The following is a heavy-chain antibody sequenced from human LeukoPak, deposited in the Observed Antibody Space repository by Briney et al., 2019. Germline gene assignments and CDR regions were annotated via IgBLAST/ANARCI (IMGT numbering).Heavy chain of an antibody. J-gene: IGHJ4*02. D-gene: IGHD6-13*01. V-gene: IGHV3-74*01. CDR3: AREVAAAGHFDY. Sequence: PGGSLRLSCAASGFTFSSYWMHWVRQAPGKGLVWVSRINSDGTSTSYADSVKGRFTISRDNAKNTLYLQMNSLRDEDTAVYYCAREVAAAGHFDYWGQGTLVTVSS. CDR1: GFTFSSYW. CDR2: INSDGTST.